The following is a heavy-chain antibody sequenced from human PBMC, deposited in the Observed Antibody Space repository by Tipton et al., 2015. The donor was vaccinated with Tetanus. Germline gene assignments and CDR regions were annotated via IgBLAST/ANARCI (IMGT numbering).Heavy chain of an antibody. J-gene: IGHJ4*02. Sequence: TLSLTCTVSGGSVRGGDYQWNWIRQPPGKGLEWLAYISNSGRTNSNYSLKSRIAISRDTSKNQFSLRLSSVTAADSAVYYCARANYDSFKKGPFDSWGQGSLVIVSS. CDR1: GGSVRGGDYQ. CDR3: ARANYDSFKKGPFDS. D-gene: IGHD1-7*01. CDR2: ISNSGRT. V-gene: IGHV4-61*08.